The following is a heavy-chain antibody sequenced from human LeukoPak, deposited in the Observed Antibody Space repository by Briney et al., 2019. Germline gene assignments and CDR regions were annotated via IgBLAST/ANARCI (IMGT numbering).Heavy chain of an antibody. CDR3: ARDLPWFGDPGWFDP. CDR1: GFTVSSNY. Sequence: PGGSLRLSCAASGFTVSSNYMSWVRQAPGEGLEWVSVIYSGGSTYYADSVKGRFTISRDNSKNTLYLQMNSLRAEDTAVYYCARDLPWFGDPGWFDPWGQGTLVTVSS. CDR2: IYSGGST. D-gene: IGHD3-10*01. V-gene: IGHV3-66*01. J-gene: IGHJ5*02.